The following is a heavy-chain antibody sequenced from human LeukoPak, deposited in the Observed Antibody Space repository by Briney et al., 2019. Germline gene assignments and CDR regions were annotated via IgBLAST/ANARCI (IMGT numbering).Heavy chain of an antibody. CDR3: ARATRVANYYYMDV. CDR2: INHSGST. V-gene: IGHV4-39*07. D-gene: IGHD4-11*01. J-gene: IGHJ6*03. CDR1: GGSISSSSYY. Sequence: SETLSLTCIVSGGSISSSSYYWGWIRQPPGKGLEWIGEINHSGSTNYNPSLKSRVTISVDTSKNQFSLKLSSVTAADTAVYYCARATRVANYYYMDVWGKGTTVTVSS.